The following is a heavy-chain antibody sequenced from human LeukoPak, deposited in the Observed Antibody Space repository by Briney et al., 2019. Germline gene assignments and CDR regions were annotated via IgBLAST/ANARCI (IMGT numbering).Heavy chain of an antibody. CDR3: ARDCEGFGEFDPLDY. D-gene: IGHD3-10*01. CDR1: GFTFSSYG. CDR2: IWYDGSNK. V-gene: IGHV3-33*01. Sequence: GGSLRLSCAAAGFTFSSYGMHWVRQAPGKGLEWVAVIWYDGSNKYYADSVKGRFTISRDNSKDTLYLQMNSLRAEDTAVYYCARDCEGFGEFDPLDYWGQGTLVTVSS. J-gene: IGHJ4*02.